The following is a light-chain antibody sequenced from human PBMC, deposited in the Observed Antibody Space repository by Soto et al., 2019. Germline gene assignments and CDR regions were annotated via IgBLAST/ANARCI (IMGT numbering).Light chain of an antibody. V-gene: IGKV3-15*01. J-gene: IGKJ4*01. CDR3: QQRSYWLT. CDR2: GAA. CDR1: QSVFSS. Sequence: EIVMTQSPATLSVSPGERATLSCRASQSVFSSLAWYQQKPGQAPRLLIYGAATRVTGIPARFSGSGSGTEFTLTISSLQSEDFAVYYCQQRSYWLTFGEGTKVEIK.